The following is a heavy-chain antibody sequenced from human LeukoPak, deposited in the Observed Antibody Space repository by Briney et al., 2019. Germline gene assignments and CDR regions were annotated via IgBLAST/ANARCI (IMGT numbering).Heavy chain of an antibody. J-gene: IGHJ4*02. CDR1: GFIVSTNY. Sequence: PGGSLRLSCAASGFIVSTNYMSWVRQAPGKGLEWISVTYSSGYTSYTDSVKGRFTIFRDNSKNTLFPQMNSLRDEDTAVYYCAKRSPVAVWGQGTLVTVSS. V-gene: IGHV3-66*04. CDR2: TYSSGYT. CDR3: AKRSPVAV. D-gene: IGHD6-19*01.